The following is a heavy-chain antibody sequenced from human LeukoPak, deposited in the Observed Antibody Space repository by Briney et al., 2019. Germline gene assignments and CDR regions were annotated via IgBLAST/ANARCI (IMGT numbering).Heavy chain of an antibody. J-gene: IGHJ4*02. CDR1: GGTFSSYA. CDR2: IIPIFGTA. Sequence: ASVKVSCKASGGTFSSYAISWVRQAPGQGLEWMGGIIPIFGTANYAQKFQGRVTITADESTSTAYMELSSLRSEDTAVYYCAREWHESSQFIPAAGTNYFDYWGQGTLVTVSS. D-gene: IGHD6-13*01. V-gene: IGHV1-69*13. CDR3: AREWHESSQFIPAAGTNYFDY.